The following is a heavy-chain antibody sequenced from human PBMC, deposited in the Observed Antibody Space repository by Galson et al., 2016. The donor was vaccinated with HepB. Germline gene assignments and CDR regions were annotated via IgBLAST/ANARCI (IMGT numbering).Heavy chain of an antibody. CDR2: IPGRGDSA. J-gene: IGHJ6*02. V-gene: IGHV3-23*01. D-gene: IGHD1-14*01. CDR3: AKHAEPYYYYAMDV. CDR1: GFIFSNYA. Sequence: SLRLSCAASGFIFSNYAMSWVRQAPGKGLEWVSTIPGRGDSAYYADSGKGRFTISRDNSQNTLFLQMNSLRAEDTAIYYCAKHAEPYYYYAMDVWGQGTTVTVSS.